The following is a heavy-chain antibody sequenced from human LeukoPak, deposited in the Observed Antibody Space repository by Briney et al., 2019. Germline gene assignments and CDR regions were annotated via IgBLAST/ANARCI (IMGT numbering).Heavy chain of an antibody. D-gene: IGHD1-26*01. Sequence: GGSLRLSCAASGFSFSSYGMHWVRQAPGKGLEWVAIISFDGSKKYYGDSVKGRFTISRDDSENTLYLQMNSLSAEDTAVYYCAGSYSYYFDYWGQGTLVTVSS. V-gene: IGHV3-30*03. CDR1: GFSFSSYG. CDR3: AGSYSYYFDY. J-gene: IGHJ4*02. CDR2: ISFDGSKK.